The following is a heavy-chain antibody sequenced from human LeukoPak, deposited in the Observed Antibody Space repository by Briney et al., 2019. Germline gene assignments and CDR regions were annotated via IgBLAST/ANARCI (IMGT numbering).Heavy chain of an antibody. D-gene: IGHD3-16*01. J-gene: IGHJ4*02. CDR1: GGSVNYFY. CDR2: VYYSGTIDNAPSLNSGST. CDR3: VRGLKAFDY. V-gene: IGHV4-59*02. Sequence: SETLSLTCTVSGGSVNYFYWSWIRQPPGKGLEWIGYVYYSGTIDNAPSLNSGSTNYSPSLKSRVTISVDTSKKQFFLNLSSVTAADTAVYYCVRGLKAFDYWGPGALVTVSS.